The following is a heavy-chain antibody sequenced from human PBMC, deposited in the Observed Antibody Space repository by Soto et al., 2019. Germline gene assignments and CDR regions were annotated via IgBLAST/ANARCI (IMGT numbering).Heavy chain of an antibody. V-gene: IGHV4-30-4*01. Sequence: QVQLQESGPGLVKPSQTLSLTCTVSSGSISSVDYYWSWIRQPPGKGLEWIGYIYYSGTTYYNPSLKSRVTISIDTSKNQFSLKLGSVTVADTAVYYCVRGGSWNGLFDYWGQGTLVTVSS. CDR3: VRGGSWNGLFDY. CDR1: SGSISSVDYY. D-gene: IGHD1-1*01. CDR2: IYYSGTT. J-gene: IGHJ4*02.